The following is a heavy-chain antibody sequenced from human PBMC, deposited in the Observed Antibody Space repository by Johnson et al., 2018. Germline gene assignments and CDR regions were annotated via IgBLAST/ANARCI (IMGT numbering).Heavy chain of an antibody. CDR3: FGWILRPRAPQY. J-gene: IGHJ1*01. V-gene: IGHV3-30*03. CDR1: GFIFSDYG. CDR2: ISSDGSQK. Sequence: QVQLVESGGGVVQPGRSLRLSCAASGFIFSDYGMHWVRQAPGKGLEFVAVISSDGSQKWYADSMQGRFTISRDNSINTRYLQINSLAAEYTAVYYCFGWILRPRAPQYWGRGTLVTVSS. D-gene: IGHD5-18*01.